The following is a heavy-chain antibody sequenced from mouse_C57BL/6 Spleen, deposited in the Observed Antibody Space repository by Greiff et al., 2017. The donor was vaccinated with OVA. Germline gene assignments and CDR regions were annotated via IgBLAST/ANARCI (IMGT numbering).Heavy chain of an antibody. Sequence: VKLMESGAELVKPGASVKISCKASGYAFSSYWMNWVKQRPGKGLEWIGQIYPGDGDTNYNGKFKGKATLTADKSSSTAYMQLSSLTSEDSAVYFCAREEGLRRGSFDVWGTGTTVTVSS. CDR3: AREEGLRRGSFDV. CDR2: IYPGDGDT. D-gene: IGHD2-4*01. J-gene: IGHJ1*03. CDR1: GYAFSSYW. V-gene: IGHV1-80*01.